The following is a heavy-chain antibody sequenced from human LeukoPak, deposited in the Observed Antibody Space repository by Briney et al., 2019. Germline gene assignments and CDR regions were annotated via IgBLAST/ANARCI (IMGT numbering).Heavy chain of an antibody. J-gene: IGHJ3*02. CDR3: ARWPDSGSYPSDAFDI. D-gene: IGHD1-26*01. V-gene: IGHV3-30*03. CDR2: ISYDGSNK. Sequence: GGSLRLSCAASGFTFSSYGMHWVRQAPGKGLEWVAVISYDGSNKYYADSVKGRFTISRDNAKNSLYLQMNSLRAEDTAVYYCARWPDSGSYPSDAFDIWGQGTMVTVSS. CDR1: GFTFSSYG.